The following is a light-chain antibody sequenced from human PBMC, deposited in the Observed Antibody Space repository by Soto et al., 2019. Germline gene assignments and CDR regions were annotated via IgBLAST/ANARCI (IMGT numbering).Light chain of an antibody. Sequence: QPVLTQPASVSGSPGQSITISCTGSSSAVGSYGLVSWYQCHPGKVPKLIIYQGSKRPSGVSNRFSGSEPGSTASLTISGLQAEDEADYYCCSSAPSRTVVFGTGTKLTVL. V-gene: IGLV2-23*01. J-gene: IGLJ1*01. CDR3: CSSAPSRTVV. CDR2: QGS. CDR1: SSAVGSYGL.